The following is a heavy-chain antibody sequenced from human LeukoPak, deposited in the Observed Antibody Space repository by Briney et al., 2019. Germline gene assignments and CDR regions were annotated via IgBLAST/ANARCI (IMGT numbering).Heavy chain of an antibody. CDR2: IGTAGDT. CDR3: ARSRYGGNEFDY. Sequence: SGGSLRLSCAASGLTLSNYDMHWVRQATGKGLEWVSAIGTAGDTYYPGSVKGRFTISRENAKNSLYLQMNSLRAGDTAVYYCARSRYGGNEFDYWGQGTLVTVSS. V-gene: IGHV3-13*01. D-gene: IGHD4-23*01. J-gene: IGHJ4*02. CDR1: GLTLSNYD.